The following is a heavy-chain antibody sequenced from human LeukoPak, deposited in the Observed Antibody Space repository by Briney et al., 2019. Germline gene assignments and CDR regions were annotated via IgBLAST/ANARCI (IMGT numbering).Heavy chain of an antibody. Sequence: SETLSLTCAVSGGSISSSNWWSWVRQPPGKGLEWIGEIYHSGSTNYNPSLKSRVTISVDKSKNQFSLKLSSVTAADTAVYYCARLRITIFGVVMRAFDIWGQGTMVTVSS. CDR1: GGSISSSNW. J-gene: IGHJ3*02. CDR2: IYHSGST. V-gene: IGHV4-4*02. D-gene: IGHD3-3*01. CDR3: ARLRITIFGVVMRAFDI.